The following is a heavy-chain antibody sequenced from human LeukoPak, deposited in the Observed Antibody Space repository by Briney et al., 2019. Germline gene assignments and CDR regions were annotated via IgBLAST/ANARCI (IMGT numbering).Heavy chain of an antibody. J-gene: IGHJ3*02. Sequence: PSETLSLTCTVSGGSISSGGYYWSWIRQPPGKGLEWIGYIYHSGSTYYNPPLKSRVTISVDTSKNQFSLKLSSVTAADTAVYYCARVDTAMLDDAFDIWGQGTMVTVSS. CDR1: GGSISSGGYY. V-gene: IGHV4-30-2*01. CDR3: ARVDTAMLDDAFDI. D-gene: IGHD5-18*01. CDR2: IYHSGST.